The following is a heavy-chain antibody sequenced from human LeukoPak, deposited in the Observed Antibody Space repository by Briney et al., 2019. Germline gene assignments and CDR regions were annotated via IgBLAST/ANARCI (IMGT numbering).Heavy chain of an antibody. D-gene: IGHD4-17*01. CDR1: GYTFTSYA. V-gene: IGHV7-4-1*02. CDR2: INTNTGNP. J-gene: IGHJ6*03. CDR3: ARATVTMTLYYYYMDV. Sequence: GASVKVSCKASGYTFTSYAMNWVRQAPGQGLEWMGWINTNTGNPTYAQGFTGRFVFSLDTSVSTAYLQISSLKAEDTAVYYCARATVTMTLYYYYMDVWGKGTTVTVSS.